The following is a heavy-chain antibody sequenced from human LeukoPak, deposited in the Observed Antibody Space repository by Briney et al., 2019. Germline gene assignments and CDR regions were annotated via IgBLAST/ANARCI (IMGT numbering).Heavy chain of an antibody. V-gene: IGHV4-59*08. CDR2: IFYSGGT. CDR1: GDSISSYS. J-gene: IGHJ4*02. D-gene: IGHD3-22*01. Sequence: SETLSLTCTVSGDSISSYSWTWIRQPPGKGLEWIGYIFYSGGTNYNPSLKSRVTISVDTSKNQFSLKLSSVTAADTAVYYCARHRYDSSGYYSFDYWGQGTLVTVSS. CDR3: ARHRYDSSGYYSFDY.